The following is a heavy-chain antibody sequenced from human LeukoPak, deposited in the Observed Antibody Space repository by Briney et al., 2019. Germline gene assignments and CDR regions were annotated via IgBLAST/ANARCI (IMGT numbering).Heavy chain of an antibody. CDR2: ISYDGSNK. CDR1: GFTFSSYD. Sequence: GGSLRLSCAASGFTFSSYDIHWVRQAPGKGLEWVAVISYDGSNKYYAESVKGRFTISRDNSKNTLYLQMNSLRAEDTAVYYCARDRPNTGYDFDYWGQGALVTVSS. J-gene: IGHJ4*02. V-gene: IGHV3-30*03. CDR3: ARDRPNTGYDFDY. D-gene: IGHD5-12*01.